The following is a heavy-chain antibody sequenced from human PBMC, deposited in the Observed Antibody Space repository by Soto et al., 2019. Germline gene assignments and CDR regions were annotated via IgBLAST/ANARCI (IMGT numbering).Heavy chain of an antibody. D-gene: IGHD5-12*01. CDR2: ISYDGSNK. Sequence: GSLRLSCAASGFTFSSYGMHWVRQAPGKGLEWVAVISYDGSNKYYADSVKGRFTISRDNSKNTLYLQMNSLRAEDTAVYYCAKEVRWLRDFDYWGQGTLVTVSS. V-gene: IGHV3-30*18. CDR3: AKEVRWLRDFDY. J-gene: IGHJ4*02. CDR1: GFTFSSYG.